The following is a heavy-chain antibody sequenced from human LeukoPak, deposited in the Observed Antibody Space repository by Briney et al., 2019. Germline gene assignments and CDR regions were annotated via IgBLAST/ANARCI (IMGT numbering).Heavy chain of an antibody. D-gene: IGHD1-26*01. CDR3: ARGSGSYIPGGYDY. V-gene: IGHV4-30-2*01. J-gene: IGHJ4*02. CDR2: IYHSGST. CDR1: GGSISSGGYY. Sequence: PSQTLSLTCTVSGGSISSGGYYWSWIRQPPGKGLEWIGYIYHSGSTYYNPSLKSRVTISVDRSKNQFSLKLSSVTAADTAVYYCARGSGSYIPGGYDYWGQGTLVTVSS.